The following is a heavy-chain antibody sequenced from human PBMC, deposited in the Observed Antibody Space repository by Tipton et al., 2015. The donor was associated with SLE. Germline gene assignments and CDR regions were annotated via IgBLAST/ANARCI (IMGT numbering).Heavy chain of an antibody. CDR1: GGSISSYY. D-gene: IGHD7-27*01. CDR3: ARDTLGGLDY. V-gene: IGHV4-4*08. J-gene: IGHJ4*02. CDR2: IYYSGST. Sequence: LRLSCTVSGGSISSYYWSWIRQPPGKGLEWIGYIYYSGSTNYNPSLKSRVTISVDTSKNQFSLKMSSVTAADTAVYYCARDTLGGLDYWGQGTLVTVSS.